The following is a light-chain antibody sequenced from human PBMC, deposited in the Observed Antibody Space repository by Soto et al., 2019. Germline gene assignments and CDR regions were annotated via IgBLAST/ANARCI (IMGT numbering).Light chain of an antibody. CDR3: QQYNNWPWT. Sequence: EIVMTQSPSTPSFSPVLISTLSFLASQSISGTLAWYQQKPGQAPRLLIYGASTRATSFPARFSGSGSGTDFTLTISSLQSEDFAVYYCQQYNNWPWTFGQGTKVDIK. CDR2: GAS. CDR1: QSISGT. J-gene: IGKJ1*01. V-gene: IGKV3-15*01.